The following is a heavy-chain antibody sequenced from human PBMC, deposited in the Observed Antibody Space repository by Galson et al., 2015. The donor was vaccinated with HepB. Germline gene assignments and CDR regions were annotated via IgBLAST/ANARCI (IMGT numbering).Heavy chain of an antibody. Sequence: SLRLSCAASGFTFSDYYMSWIRQAPGKGLEWVSYISSSSSYTNNADSVKGRFTISRDNAKNSLYLQMNSLRAEDTAVYYCARDVTHYYGSGSYLDYWGQGTLVTVSS. CDR3: ARDVTHYYGSGSYLDY. D-gene: IGHD3-10*01. J-gene: IGHJ4*02. CDR1: GFTFSDYY. V-gene: IGHV3-11*05. CDR2: ISSSSSYT.